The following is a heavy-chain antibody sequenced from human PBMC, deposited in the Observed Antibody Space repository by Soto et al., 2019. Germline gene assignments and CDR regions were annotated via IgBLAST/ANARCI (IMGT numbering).Heavy chain of an antibody. CDR3: ATKPAGHFDY. CDR1: GYTFTNNW. V-gene: IGHV5-51*01. Sequence: GESLKISCKVSGYTFTNNWIGWVRHTPGKGLEWMGIIFPGDSNTRYSPSFQGQVTISVDKSISTAYLQWNTLKASDTAIYYCATKPAGHFDYWGQGTQVTVSS. J-gene: IGHJ4*02. CDR2: IFPGDSNT. D-gene: IGHD2-15*01.